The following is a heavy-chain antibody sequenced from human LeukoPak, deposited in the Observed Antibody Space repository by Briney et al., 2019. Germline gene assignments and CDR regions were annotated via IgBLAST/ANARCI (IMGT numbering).Heavy chain of an antibody. D-gene: IGHD5-18*01. CDR1: GYTFTSYY. V-gene: IGHV1-18*04. CDR3: ARDPATGMASGRHDY. J-gene: IGHJ4*02. Sequence: ASVKVSCKASGYTFTSYYMHWVRQAPGQGLEWMGWISAYNGDTMYAQKLQGRVTLTTDTSTSTAYMELRSLGSDDTAVYYCARDPATGMASGRHDYWGQGTLVTVSS. CDR2: ISAYNGDT.